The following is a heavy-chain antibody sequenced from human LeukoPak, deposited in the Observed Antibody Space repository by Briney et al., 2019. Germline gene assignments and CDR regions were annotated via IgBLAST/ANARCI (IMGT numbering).Heavy chain of an antibody. Sequence: GGSLRLSCAASGFNFDDFAMHWVRQTPGKGLEWVAGVSWTSNTIGHAASVKGRFTISRDNAKNSLYLQMNSLRAEDTAVYYCRSYDSSGYYSDYWGQGTLVTVSS. D-gene: IGHD3-22*01. CDR1: GFNFDDFA. J-gene: IGHJ4*02. CDR2: VSWTSNTI. CDR3: RSYDSSGYYSDY. V-gene: IGHV3-9*01.